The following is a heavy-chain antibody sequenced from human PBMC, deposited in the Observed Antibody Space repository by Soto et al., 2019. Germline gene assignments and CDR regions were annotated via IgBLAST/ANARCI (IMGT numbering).Heavy chain of an antibody. Sequence: SETLSLTCTVSGGSISSGDYYWSWIRQPPGMGLEWIGYIYYSGSTYYNPSLKSRVTISVDTSKNQFSLKLSSVTAADTAVYYCASWCSGGSCYSSFVYWGQGTLVTVSS. V-gene: IGHV4-30-4*01. CDR2: IYYSGST. J-gene: IGHJ4*02. D-gene: IGHD2-15*01. CDR3: ASWCSGGSCYSSFVY. CDR1: GGSISSGDYY.